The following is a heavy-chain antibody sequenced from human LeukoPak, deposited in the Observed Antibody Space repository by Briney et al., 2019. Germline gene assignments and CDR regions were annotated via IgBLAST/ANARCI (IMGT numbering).Heavy chain of an antibody. J-gene: IGHJ4*02. CDR1: GYTFTSCG. CDR3: ARGLGYCSSTSCHGDY. D-gene: IGHD2-2*01. V-gene: IGHV1-18*01. CDR2: ISAYNGNT. Sequence: ASVKVSCKASGYTFTSCGISWVRQAPGQGLEWMGWISAYNGNTNYAQKLQGRVTMTTDTSTSTAYMELRSLRSDDTAVYYCARGLGYCSSTSCHGDYWGQGTLVTVSS.